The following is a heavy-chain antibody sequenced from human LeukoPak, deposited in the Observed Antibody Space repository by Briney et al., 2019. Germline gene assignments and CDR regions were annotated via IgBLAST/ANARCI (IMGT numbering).Heavy chain of an antibody. V-gene: IGHV4-61*02. Sequence: SETLSLTCTVSGGSISSGSYYWSWIRQPAGKGLEWIGRIYTSGSTNYNPSLKSRVTISVDTSKNQFSLKLSSVTAADTAVYYCARDSRIRRGCSSTSCYRGWFDPWGQGTLVTVSS. J-gene: IGHJ5*02. CDR2: IYTSGST. CDR3: ARDSRIRRGCSSTSCYRGWFDP. CDR1: GGSISSGSYY. D-gene: IGHD2-2*01.